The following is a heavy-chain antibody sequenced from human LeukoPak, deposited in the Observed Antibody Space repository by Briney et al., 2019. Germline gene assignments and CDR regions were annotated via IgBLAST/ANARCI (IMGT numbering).Heavy chain of an antibody. Sequence: GGSLRLSCAASGFTFSGSAMHWVRQASGKGLEWVGRIRRKANSYATAYAASVKGRFTISRDDSKNAAYLQMNSLKTEDTAVYYCTRLMVRGVIIPKYYFDYWGQGTLVTVSS. CDR3: TRLMVRGVIIPKYYFDY. D-gene: IGHD3-10*01. V-gene: IGHV3-73*01. J-gene: IGHJ4*02. CDR2: IRRKANSYAT. CDR1: GFTFSGSA.